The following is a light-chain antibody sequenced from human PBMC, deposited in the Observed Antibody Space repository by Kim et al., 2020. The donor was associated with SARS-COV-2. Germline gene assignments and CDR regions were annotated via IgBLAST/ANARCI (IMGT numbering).Light chain of an antibody. CDR1: TGAVTSGHY. CDR2: DTD. Sequence: PGGTVTLTCGSSTGAVTSGHYPYWFQQKPGQTPRTLIHDTDNRHSWAPVRFSGSLLGGKAALTLSAAQPEDEADYYCLLSYDNIRVFGGGTQLTVL. CDR3: LLSYDNIRV. V-gene: IGLV7-46*01. J-gene: IGLJ3*02.